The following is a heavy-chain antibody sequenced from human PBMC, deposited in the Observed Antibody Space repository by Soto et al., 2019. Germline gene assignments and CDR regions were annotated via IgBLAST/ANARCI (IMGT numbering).Heavy chain of an antibody. CDR2: INPNSGGT. CDR3: ARDSYCYDSSGYYRGPKYYCGMDV. D-gene: IGHD3-22*01. J-gene: IGHJ6*02. V-gene: IGHV1-2*04. Sequence: ASVKVSCKASGYTFTGYYMHWVRQAPGQGLEGMGWINPNSGGTNYAQKFQGWVTMTSDTSISTAYMELSRLRSDYTAVYYCARDSYCYDSSGYYRGPKYYCGMDVWGQGTTVTVSS. CDR1: GYTFTGYY.